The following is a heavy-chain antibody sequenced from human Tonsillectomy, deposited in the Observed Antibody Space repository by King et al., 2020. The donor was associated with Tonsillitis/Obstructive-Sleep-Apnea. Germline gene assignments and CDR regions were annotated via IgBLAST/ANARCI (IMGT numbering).Heavy chain of an antibody. D-gene: IGHD2-15*01. J-gene: IGHJ4*02. V-gene: IGHV1-2*02. CDR1: GYTFTGYY. CDR3: VKHVLYCIGGSCLPDY. CDR2: INPNSGGT. Sequence: VQLVESGAEVKKPGASVKVSCKASGYTFTGYYMHWVRQAPGQGLEWMGWINPNSGGTNYAQKFQGRVTMTRDTSISTAYMELSRLRSDDTAVYYCVKHVLYCIGGSCLPDYWGQGTLVTVSS.